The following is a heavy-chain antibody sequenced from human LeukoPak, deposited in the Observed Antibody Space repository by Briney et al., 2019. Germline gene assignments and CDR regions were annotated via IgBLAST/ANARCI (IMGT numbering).Heavy chain of an antibody. J-gene: IGHJ6*04. V-gene: IGHV3-7*01. D-gene: IGHD3-9*01. Sequence: GGSLRLSCAASGFTFSSYWMTWVRQAPGKGLEWVANIKQDGSEKNYVESVKGRFTISRDNAKNSLYLQMNSLGVEDTAVYYCTKDRHYDILSGFHNYYGMDVWGRGTTVTVSS. CDR3: TKDRHYDILSGFHNYYGMDV. CDR2: IKQDGSEK. CDR1: GFTFSSYW.